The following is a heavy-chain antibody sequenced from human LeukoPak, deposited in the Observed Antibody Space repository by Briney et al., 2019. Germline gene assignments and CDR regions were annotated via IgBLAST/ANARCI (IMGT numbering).Heavy chain of an antibody. D-gene: IGHD3-10*01. CDR3: AKDQGSAKVYYFDY. CDR1: GFTFSSYA. Sequence: GGSLRLSCAASGFTFSSYAMIWVRQAPGQGLEWVSVISYSGGNTYYADSVKGRFTISRDNSKNTLYLQMNSLRAEDTAVYYCAKDQGSAKVYYFDYWGQGTLVTVSS. J-gene: IGHJ4*02. V-gene: IGHV3-23*01. CDR2: ISYSGGNT.